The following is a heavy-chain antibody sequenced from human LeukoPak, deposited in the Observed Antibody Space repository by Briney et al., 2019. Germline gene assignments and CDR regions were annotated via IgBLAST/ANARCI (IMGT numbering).Heavy chain of an antibody. Sequence: GGSLRLSCAASGFTFSSYSMNWVRQAPGKGLEWVSSISSSSSYIYYADSVKGRFTISRDNAKNSLYLQMNSLRAEDTAVYYCARDIASVRMDVWGQGTTVTVSS. D-gene: IGHD2-15*01. J-gene: IGHJ6*02. CDR1: GFTFSSYS. V-gene: IGHV3-21*01. CDR2: ISSSSSYI. CDR3: ARDIASVRMDV.